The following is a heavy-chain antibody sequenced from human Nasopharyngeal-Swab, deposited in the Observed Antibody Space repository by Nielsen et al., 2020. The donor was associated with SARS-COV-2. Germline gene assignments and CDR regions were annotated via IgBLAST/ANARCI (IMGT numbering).Heavy chain of an antibody. J-gene: IGHJ4*02. CDR2: ISSNGGST. V-gene: IGHV3-64D*09. CDR1: GFTFSSYA. CDR3: ARDWGGYFDY. Sequence: GESLKISCSASGFTFSSYAMHWVRQAPGKGLEYVSAISSNGGSTYYADSVKGRFTISRDNSKNTLYLQMSSLRAEDTAVYYCARDWGGYFDYWGQGTLVTVS. D-gene: IGHD2-21*01.